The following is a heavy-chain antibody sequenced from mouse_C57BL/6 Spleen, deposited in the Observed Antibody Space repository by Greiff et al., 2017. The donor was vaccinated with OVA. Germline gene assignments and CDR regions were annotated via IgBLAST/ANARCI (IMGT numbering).Heavy chain of an antibody. D-gene: IGHD2-4*01. J-gene: IGHJ4*01. CDR3: SIYYDYLYYYAMDY. CDR1: GFTFSDAW. V-gene: IGHV6-6*01. CDR2: IRNKANNHAT. Sequence: EVKVVESGGGLVQPGGSMKLSCAASGFTFSDAWMDWVRQSPEKGLEWVAEIRNKANNHATYYAESVKGRFTISRDDSKSSVYLQMNSLRAEDTGIYYCSIYYDYLYYYAMDYWGQGTSVTVSS.